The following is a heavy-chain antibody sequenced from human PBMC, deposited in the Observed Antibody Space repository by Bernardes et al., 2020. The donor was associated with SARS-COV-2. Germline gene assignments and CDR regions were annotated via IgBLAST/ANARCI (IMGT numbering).Heavy chain of an antibody. Sequence: LVKPTQTLTLTCTFSGFSLSTSGMCVSWIRQPPGKALEWLARIDWDDDKYYSTSLKTRLTISKDTSKNQVVLTMTNMDPVDTATYYCARSRITIFGLRDYYYYSMDVWRQGTTVIAS. V-gene: IGHV2-70*11. J-gene: IGHJ6*02. D-gene: IGHD3-3*01. CDR3: ARSRITIFGLRDYYYYSMDV. CDR2: IDWDDDK. CDR1: GFSLSTSGMC.